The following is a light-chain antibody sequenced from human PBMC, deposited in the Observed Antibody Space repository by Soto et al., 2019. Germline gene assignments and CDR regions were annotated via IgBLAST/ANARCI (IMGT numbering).Light chain of an antibody. CDR3: CSFAGGATFV. V-gene: IGLV2-23*02. J-gene: IGLJ2*01. CDR1: SSDVGGYNY. Sequence: QSVLTQPASVSGSPGQSITISCTGTSSDVGGYNYVSWYQQHPGEAPKLMIYEVTNRPSGVSDRFSGSKSGNTASLTISALQAEDEADYSCCSFAGGATFVFGGGTKVTVL. CDR2: EVT.